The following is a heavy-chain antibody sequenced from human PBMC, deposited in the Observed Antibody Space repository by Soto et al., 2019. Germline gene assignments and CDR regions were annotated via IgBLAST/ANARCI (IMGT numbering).Heavy chain of an antibody. Sequence: SETLSLTCTVSGGSISSYYWSWIRQPPGKGLEWIGYIYYSGSTNYNPSLKSRVTISVDTSKNQFSLKLSSVTAADTAVYYCARNFDFWSGYYFDYWGQGTLVTVSS. CDR3: ARNFDFWSGYYFDY. D-gene: IGHD3-3*01. J-gene: IGHJ4*02. CDR2: IYYSGST. CDR1: GGSISSYY. V-gene: IGHV4-59*08.